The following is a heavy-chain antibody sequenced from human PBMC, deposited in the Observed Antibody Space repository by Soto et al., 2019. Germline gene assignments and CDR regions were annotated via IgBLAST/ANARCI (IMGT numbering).Heavy chain of an antibody. V-gene: IGHV4-59*12. CDR1: GGSISSYY. CDR3: ARDKITGLFDY. J-gene: IGHJ4*02. CDR2: IYYSGST. Sequence: SETLSLTCTVSGGSISSYYWSWIRQPPGKGLELVGYIYYSGSTNYNPSLKSRVTISVDTSKNQFSLKLTSVTAADTAVYYCARDKITGLFDYWGQGTLVT. D-gene: IGHD2-8*02.